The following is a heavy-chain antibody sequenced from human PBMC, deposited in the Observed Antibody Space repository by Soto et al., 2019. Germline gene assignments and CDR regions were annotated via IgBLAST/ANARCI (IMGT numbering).Heavy chain of an antibody. Sequence: SQTLSLTCAISGDSVSSNSAAWNWIRQSPSRGLEWLGRTYYRSKWYNDYAVSVKSRITINPDTSKNQFSLQLNSVTPEDTAVYYCARWEYYGSGGVGYNWLDPWGQGTLVTVSS. CDR3: ARWEYYGSGGVGYNWLDP. J-gene: IGHJ5*02. D-gene: IGHD3-10*01. CDR1: GDSVSSNSAA. CDR2: TYYRSKWYN. V-gene: IGHV6-1*01.